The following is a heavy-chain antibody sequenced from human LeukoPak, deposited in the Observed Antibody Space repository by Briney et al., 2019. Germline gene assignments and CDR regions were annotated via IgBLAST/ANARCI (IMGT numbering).Heavy chain of an antibody. Sequence: PGGSLRLSCVASGFTFSDTWMHWVRQAPGKGLEWVANMRQDGAVIHYLDSVKGRFTISRDNAKKSLYLQMNSLRVEDTAMYYRVSEVTSPFDHWGQGTLVTVSS. D-gene: IGHD4-17*01. CDR3: VSEVTSPFDH. CDR2: MRQDGAVI. CDR1: GFTFSDTW. J-gene: IGHJ4*02. V-gene: IGHV3-7*03.